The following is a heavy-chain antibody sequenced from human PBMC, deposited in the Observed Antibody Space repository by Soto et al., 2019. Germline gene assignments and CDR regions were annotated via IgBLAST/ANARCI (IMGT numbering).Heavy chain of an antibody. D-gene: IGHD3-22*01. J-gene: IGHJ4*02. Sequence: SQTLSLTCAISGDSVSSNSAAWNWIRQSPSRGLEWLGRTYYRSKWYNDYAVSVKSRITINPDTSKNQFSLQLNSVAPEDTAVYYCARAPSYYYDSSGYWPFDYWGQGTLVTVSS. CDR1: GDSVSSNSAA. V-gene: IGHV6-1*01. CDR2: TYYRSKWYN. CDR3: ARAPSYYYDSSGYWPFDY.